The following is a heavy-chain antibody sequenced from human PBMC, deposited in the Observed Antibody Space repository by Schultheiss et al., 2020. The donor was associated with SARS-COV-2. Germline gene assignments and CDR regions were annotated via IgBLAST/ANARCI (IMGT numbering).Heavy chain of an antibody. Sequence: GGSLRLSCAASGFTFSDYYMSWVRQAPGKGLEWVLAISGSGGSTYYADSVKGRFTISRDNSKNTLYLQMNSLKTEDTAVYYCARDGVGATGPSQDAFDIWGQGTMVTVSS. CDR1: GFTFSDYY. V-gene: IGHV3-23*01. CDR3: ARDGVGATGPSQDAFDI. J-gene: IGHJ3*02. CDR2: ISGSGGST. D-gene: IGHD1-26*01.